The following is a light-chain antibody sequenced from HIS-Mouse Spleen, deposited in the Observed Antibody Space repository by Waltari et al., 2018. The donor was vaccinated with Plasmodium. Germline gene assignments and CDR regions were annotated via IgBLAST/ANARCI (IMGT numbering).Light chain of an antibody. CDR1: QSVSSN. J-gene: IGKJ3*01. Sequence: EIVMTQSPATLSVSPGERATLSCRASQSVSSNLAWYQQQPGQAPRLLIYGASTRATGIPARFSSSGSGTEFTLTISSLQSEDFAVYYCQQYNNWSFTFGPGTKVDIK. CDR2: GAS. CDR3: QQYNNWSFT. V-gene: IGKV3-15*01.